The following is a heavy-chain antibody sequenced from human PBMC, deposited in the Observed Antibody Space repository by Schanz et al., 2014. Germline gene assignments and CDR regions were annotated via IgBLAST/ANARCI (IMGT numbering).Heavy chain of an antibody. D-gene: IGHD2-8*01. CDR2: IYSRGGT. Sequence: EVQLEVSGGGLVQPGGSLRLSCEASGFNVGNNYMSWVRQPPGKGLECISIIYSRGGTFHADSVKGRFTISRDKSKNTLYLDMNSLRAEDTAVYYCASRSVYAPTWGQGILVTVSS. CDR1: GFNVGNNY. V-gene: IGHV3-66*01. J-gene: IGHJ5*02. CDR3: ASRSVYAPT.